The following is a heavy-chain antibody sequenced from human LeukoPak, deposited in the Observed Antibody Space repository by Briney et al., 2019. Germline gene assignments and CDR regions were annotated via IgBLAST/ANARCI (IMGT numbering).Heavy chain of an antibody. CDR2: IYTSGST. J-gene: IGHJ4*02. V-gene: IGHV4-4*07. CDR1: GGSISSYY. Sequence: SETLSLTCTVSGGSISSYYWSWIRQPAGKGLEWIGRIYTSGSTNYNPSLKSRVTMSVDTSKNQFSLKLSSVTAADTAVYYCARGLKYSSSPYYFDYWGQGTLVTVSS. CDR3: ARGLKYSSSPYYFDY. D-gene: IGHD6-6*01.